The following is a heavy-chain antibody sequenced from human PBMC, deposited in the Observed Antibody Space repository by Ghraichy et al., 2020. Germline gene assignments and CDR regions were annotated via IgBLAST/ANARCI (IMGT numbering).Heavy chain of an antibody. D-gene: IGHD1-26*01. CDR3: ARDGGIEGASSKIGFHFDF. J-gene: IGHJ4*02. V-gene: IGHV1-46*01. CDR2: INPSGDST. Sequence: ASVKVSCRASGYTFGSYAMHWVRQAPGQGLEWMGMINPSGDSTSHAQKFQGRVAMTRDTSTSTVYMELSSLRSEDTAVYYCARDGGIEGASSKIGFHFDFWGQGTLVTVSS. CDR1: GYTFGSYA.